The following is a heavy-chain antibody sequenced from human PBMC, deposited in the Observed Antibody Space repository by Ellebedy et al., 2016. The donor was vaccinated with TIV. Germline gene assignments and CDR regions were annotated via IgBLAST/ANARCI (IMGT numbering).Heavy chain of an antibody. CDR3: ARRGKYCSGGTCYVEDAFDI. V-gene: IGHV5-51*01. CDR1: GYSFTSYW. CDR2: IYPGDSDT. J-gene: IGHJ3*02. Sequence: GESLKISCKGSGYSFTSYWIGWVRQMPGKGLEWMGIIYPGDSDTRYSPSFQGQVTISADKSISTAFLQWSSLKASDTAMYYCARRGKYCSGGTCYVEDAFDIWGQGTMVTVSS. D-gene: IGHD2-15*01.